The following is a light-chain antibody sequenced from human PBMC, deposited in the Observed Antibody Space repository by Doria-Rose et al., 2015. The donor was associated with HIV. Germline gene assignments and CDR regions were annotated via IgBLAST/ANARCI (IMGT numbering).Light chain of an antibody. V-gene: IGKV3-20*01. J-gene: IGKJ1*01. Sequence: TQSPGTLSLSPGERATLSCRASQSFSSTYLAWYQQKPGQAPSLLIYDGSTRATGIPDRFSASGSGTDFTLTINKLEPEDFALYYCHQYGTSWTF. CDR1: QSFSSTY. CDR2: DGS. CDR3: HQYGTSWT.